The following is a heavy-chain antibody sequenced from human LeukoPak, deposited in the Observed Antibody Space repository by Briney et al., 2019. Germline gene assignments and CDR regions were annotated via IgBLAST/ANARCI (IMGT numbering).Heavy chain of an antibody. CDR3: AREGYDISTGYYSSFDY. D-gene: IGHD3-9*01. CDR2: IYTSGST. Sequence: PSETLSLTCTVSGGSISSGSYYWSWIRQPAGKGLEWFGRIYTSGSTNYNPSLKSRVTISVDTSKNQFSLKLSSVTAADTAVYYCAREGYDISTGYYSSFDYWGQGTLVTVSS. V-gene: IGHV4-61*02. J-gene: IGHJ4*02. CDR1: GGSISSGSYY.